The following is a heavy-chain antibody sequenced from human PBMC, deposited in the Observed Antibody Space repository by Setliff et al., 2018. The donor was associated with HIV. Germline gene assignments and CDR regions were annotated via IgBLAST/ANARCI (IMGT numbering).Heavy chain of an antibody. D-gene: IGHD6-6*01. Sequence: GESLTISCKGSGYTFPQAWIGWVRQMPGKGLEWMGIIYLSDSDTRYSQSFQGHVTISADKSISTAYLQWSSLKASDTAMYYCATSPGTYSSSSSSYFDYWGQGTLVTVSS. CDR1: GYTFPQAW. CDR2: IYLSDSDT. CDR3: ATSPGTYSSSSSSYFDY. J-gene: IGHJ4*02. V-gene: IGHV5-51*01.